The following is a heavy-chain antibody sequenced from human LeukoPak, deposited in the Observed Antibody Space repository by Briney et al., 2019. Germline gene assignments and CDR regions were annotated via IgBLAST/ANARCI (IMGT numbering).Heavy chain of an antibody. V-gene: IGHV4-34*01. CDR2: IYYSGST. J-gene: IGHJ6*03. Sequence: PSETLSLTCAVYGGSFSGYYWSWIRQPPGKGLEWIGSIYYSGSTYDNPSLKSRVTISVDTSKNQFSLKLSSVTAADTAVYYCARETSQKGAHYMDVWGKGTTVTISS. D-gene: IGHD3-16*01. CDR3: ARETSQKGAHYMDV. CDR1: GGSFSGYY.